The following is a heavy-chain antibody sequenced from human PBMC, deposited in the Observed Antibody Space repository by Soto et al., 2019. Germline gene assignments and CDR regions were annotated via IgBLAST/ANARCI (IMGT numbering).Heavy chain of an antibody. CDR3: GRQAGGASSPGDDY. CDR1: GYTFDAFD. Sequence: QVQLVQSGAEVRKPGASVRVSCKASGYTFDAFDIHWVRQATGQGLELMGWMNPYTGETAYTQTFRGRVSMTRDTSVSTAYMELTRRTSEDAAIYFGGRQAGGASSPGDDYWGQGTLVTVSS. J-gene: IGHJ4*02. CDR2: MNPYTGET. D-gene: IGHD3-10*01. V-gene: IGHV1-8*01.